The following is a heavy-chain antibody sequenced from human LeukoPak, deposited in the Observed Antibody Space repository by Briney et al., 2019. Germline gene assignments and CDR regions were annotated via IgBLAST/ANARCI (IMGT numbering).Heavy chain of an antibody. CDR3: ARDHPSLIAVADPGLDY. J-gene: IGHJ4*02. Sequence: GGSLRLSCAASGFTFSSYWMSWVRQAPGKGLEWVANIKQDGSEKYYVDSVKGRFTISRDNAKNSLYLQMNSLRAEDTAVYYCARDHPSLIAVADPGLDYWGQGTLATVSS. CDR1: GFTFSSYW. V-gene: IGHV3-7*03. D-gene: IGHD6-19*01. CDR2: IKQDGSEK.